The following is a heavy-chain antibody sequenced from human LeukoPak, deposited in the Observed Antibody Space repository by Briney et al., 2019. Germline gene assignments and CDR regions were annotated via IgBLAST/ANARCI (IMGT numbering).Heavy chain of an antibody. V-gene: IGHV3-23*01. CDR3: AKLWGIVVADFDY. D-gene: IGHD3-22*01. CDR1: GFTFSTYS. CDR2: ISGSGGST. J-gene: IGHJ4*02. Sequence: GGSLRLSCAASGFTFSTYSMNWVRQTPGKGLEWVSTISGSGGSTYYADSVKGRFTISRDNSKNTLYLQMNSLRAEDTAVYYCAKLWGIVVADFDYWGQGTLVTVSS.